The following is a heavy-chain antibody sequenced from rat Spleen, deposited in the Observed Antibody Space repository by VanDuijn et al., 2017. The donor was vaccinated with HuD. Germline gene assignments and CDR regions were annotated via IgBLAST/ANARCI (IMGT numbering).Heavy chain of an antibody. V-gene: IGHV2-30*01. CDR3: TRDPRYNSGVMDA. Sequence: QVQLKESGPDLVQPSQTLSLTCTVSGFSLTSYNVHWVRQPTGKGLEWMGVMWSGGSTAYNSALKSRLSISRDTSKSQVFLKMNSLQTEDTAIYYCTRDPRYNSGVMDAWGQGASVTVSS. J-gene: IGHJ4*01. CDR1: GFSLTSYN. D-gene: IGHD1-5*01. CDR2: MWSGGST.